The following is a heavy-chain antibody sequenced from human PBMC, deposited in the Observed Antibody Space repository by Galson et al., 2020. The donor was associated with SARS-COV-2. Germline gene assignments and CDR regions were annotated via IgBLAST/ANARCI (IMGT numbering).Heavy chain of an antibody. CDR1: GFTFSRYA. Sequence: GGSLRLSCAASGFTFSRYALHWVRQAPGKGLEWEAVISYDGRNKHYADSVKGRFTISRDNSKNTLYLQMNSLRPEDTAVYSCARDYYDSSGYSTNGMDVWGQGTTVTVSS. CDR3: ARDYYDSSGYSTNGMDV. V-gene: IGHV3-30*04. D-gene: IGHD3-22*01. CDR2: ISYDGRNK. J-gene: IGHJ6*02.